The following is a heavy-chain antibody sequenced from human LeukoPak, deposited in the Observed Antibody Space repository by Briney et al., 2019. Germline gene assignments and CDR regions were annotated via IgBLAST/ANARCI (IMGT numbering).Heavy chain of an antibody. CDR3: ARDRLDIAVVVAATSFDY. Sequence: PGGCLRLSCAASVFTFSSYSMNWVRQAPWKGLEWLSSISSSSSYIYYADSVKGRFTISRDNAKNSLYLQMNSLRAEDTAVYYCARDRLDIAVVVAATSFDYWGQGTLVTVSS. D-gene: IGHD2-15*01. J-gene: IGHJ4*02. CDR1: VFTFSSYS. CDR2: ISSSSSYI. V-gene: IGHV3-21*01.